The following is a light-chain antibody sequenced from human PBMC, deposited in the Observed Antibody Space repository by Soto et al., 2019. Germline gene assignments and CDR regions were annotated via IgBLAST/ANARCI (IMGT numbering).Light chain of an antibody. Sequence: EIVVTKSPGTLSVSPGERATLSCRASQSVSTNVAWYQQKPGQAPRLLIYGPSTRASGIPARFSGSGSGRECTLTISSVQSEDFAVDYCHQYNDWPPAFGQGTKVEIQ. CDR2: GPS. J-gene: IGKJ1*01. V-gene: IGKV3-15*01. CDR3: HQYNDWPPA. CDR1: QSVSTN.